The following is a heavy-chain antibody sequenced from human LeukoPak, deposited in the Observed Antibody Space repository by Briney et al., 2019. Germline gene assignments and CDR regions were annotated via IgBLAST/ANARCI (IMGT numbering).Heavy chain of an antibody. CDR3: ASSQDDFWSGYYQDYYMDV. V-gene: IGHV4-4*07. D-gene: IGHD3-3*01. Sequence: PSGTLSLTCTVSGGSISSYYWSWIRQPAGKGLEGIGRIYTSGSTNYNPSLKSRVTMSVDTSKNQFSLKLSSVTAADTAVYYCASSQDDFWSGYYQDYYMDVWGKGTTVTVSS. J-gene: IGHJ6*03. CDR2: IYTSGST. CDR1: GGSISSYY.